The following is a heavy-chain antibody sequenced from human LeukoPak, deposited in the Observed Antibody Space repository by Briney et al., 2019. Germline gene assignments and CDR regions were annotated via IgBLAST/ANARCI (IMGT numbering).Heavy chain of an antibody. CDR2: INTDGSRT. CDR3: ARGRRWELLTGFDY. D-gene: IGHD1-26*01. J-gene: IGHJ4*02. V-gene: IGHV3-74*01. Sequence: GGSLRLSCAASGFTFSSYWMHWVRQAPGKGLVWVSRINTDGSRTSYADSVKGRFTISRDNAKNTVYLQMNSLRAEDTAVYYCARGRRWELLTGFDYWGQGTLVTVSS. CDR1: GFTFSSYW.